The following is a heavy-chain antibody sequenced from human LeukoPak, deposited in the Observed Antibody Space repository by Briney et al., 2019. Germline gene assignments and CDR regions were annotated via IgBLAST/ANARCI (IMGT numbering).Heavy chain of an antibody. CDR1: GITFSSHA. Sequence: GGSLRLSCAASGITFSSHAMSWVRQAPGKGLEWVSSISGSGDNTYHADSVKGRFTISRDNAKNSLFLQMNSLRAEDTALYYCVSGNDPDYVWGTYRLDAFDIWGEGTMVIVSS. J-gene: IGHJ3*02. V-gene: IGHV3-23*01. CDR2: ISGSGDNT. D-gene: IGHD3-16*02. CDR3: VSGNDPDYVWGTYRLDAFDI.